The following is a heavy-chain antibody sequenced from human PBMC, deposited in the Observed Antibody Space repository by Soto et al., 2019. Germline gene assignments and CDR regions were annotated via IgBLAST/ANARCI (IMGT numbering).Heavy chain of an antibody. V-gene: IGHV1-3*01. CDR2: INAGNGNT. Sequence: QVQLVQSGAEVKKPGASVKVSCKASGYTFTSYAMHWVRQAPGQRLEWMGWINAGNGNTKYSQKFQGRVTITRDTSASTVYMELSSLRSEDTAVYSCARALNGYLHYFDYWGQGTLVTVSS. CDR3: ARALNGYLHYFDY. D-gene: IGHD5-18*01. J-gene: IGHJ4*02. CDR1: GYTFTSYA.